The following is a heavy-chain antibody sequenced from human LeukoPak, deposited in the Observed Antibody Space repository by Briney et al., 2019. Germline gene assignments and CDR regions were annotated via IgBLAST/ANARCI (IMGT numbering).Heavy chain of an antibody. CDR2: IYYSGTT. Sequence: SETLSLTCTVSGGSISSDNYYWGWIRQPPGKGLEWIGSIYYSGTTYYNPSLKSRVTISVDTSKNQFSLKLSSVTAADTALYYCAKHYMGSSYNHGLDCWGQGTLVTVSS. CDR3: AKHYMGSSYNHGLDC. CDR1: GGSISSDNYY. V-gene: IGHV4-39*01. D-gene: IGHD3-10*01. J-gene: IGHJ4*02.